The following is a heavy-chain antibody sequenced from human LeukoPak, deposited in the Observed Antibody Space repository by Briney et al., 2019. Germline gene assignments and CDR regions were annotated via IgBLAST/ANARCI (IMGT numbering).Heavy chain of an antibody. D-gene: IGHD3-22*01. J-gene: IGHJ4*02. CDR3: ARVRRYYYDSSGYSYFDY. CDR2: IYYSGST. V-gene: IGHV4-59*01. Sequence: PAETLSLTCTVSGGSISNYCWSWIRQPPGKGLEWIGYIYYSGSTNYNPSLKSRVTISVDTSKNQFSLKLSSVTAADTAVYYCARVRRYYYDSSGYSYFDYWGQGTLVTVSS. CDR1: GGSISNYC.